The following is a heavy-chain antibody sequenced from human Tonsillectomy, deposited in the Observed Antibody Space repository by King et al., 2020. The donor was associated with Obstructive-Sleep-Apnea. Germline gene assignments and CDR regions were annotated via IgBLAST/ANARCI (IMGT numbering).Heavy chain of an antibody. CDR2: IYPGDSDT. Sequence: VQLVESGAEVKKPGESLKISCKGSGYRFTTSWIGWVRQMPGKGLEWMGIIYPGDSDTTYSPSFQGQVTISVDKSMNTAYLQWSSLRASDTAIYYCAKTPADDGDFQSYFDFWGPGTLVAVSS. CDR1: GYRFTTSW. D-gene: IGHD4-17*01. CDR3: AKTPADDGDFQSYFDF. V-gene: IGHV5-51*01. J-gene: IGHJ4*02.